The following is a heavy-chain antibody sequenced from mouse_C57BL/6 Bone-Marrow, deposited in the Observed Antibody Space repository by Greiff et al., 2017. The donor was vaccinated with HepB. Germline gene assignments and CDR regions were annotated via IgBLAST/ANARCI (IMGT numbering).Heavy chain of an antibody. D-gene: IGHD3-3*01. CDR3: VRGTGYYFDY. CDR2: IRSKSNNYAT. J-gene: IGHJ2*01. V-gene: IGHV10-1*01. Sequence: EVKVEESGGGLVQPKGSLKLSCAASGFSFNTYAMNWVRQAPGKGLEWVARIRSKSNNYATYYADSVKDRFTISRDDSESMLYLQMNNLKTEDTAMYYCVRGTGYYFDYWGQGTTLTVSS. CDR1: GFSFNTYA.